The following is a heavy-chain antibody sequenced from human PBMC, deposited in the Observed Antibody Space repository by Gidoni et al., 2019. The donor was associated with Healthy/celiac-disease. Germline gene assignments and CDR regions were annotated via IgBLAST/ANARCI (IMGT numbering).Heavy chain of an antibody. CDR3: AKDPTGVQPEYCSSTSCLSGPFDY. D-gene: IGHD2-2*01. Sequence: QVQLVESGGGVVQPGRSLRLHCAASGCPLRSYALHQVRLAPGEGLEWVAVISYEGSNKYYADSVKGRFTISRDNSKNTLYLQMNSLRAEDTAVYYCAKDPTGVQPEYCSSTSCLSGPFDYWGQGTLVTVSS. CDR2: ISYEGSNK. J-gene: IGHJ4*02. V-gene: IGHV3-30*04. CDR1: GCPLRSYA.